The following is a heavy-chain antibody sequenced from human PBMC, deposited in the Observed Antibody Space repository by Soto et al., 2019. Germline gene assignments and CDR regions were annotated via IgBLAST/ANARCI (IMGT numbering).Heavy chain of an antibody. J-gene: IGHJ3*02. CDR1: GGSFSGYY. Sequence: SETLSLTCAVYGGSFSGYYWSWIRQPPGKGLEWIGEINHSGSTNYNPSLKSRVTISVDTSKNQFSLKLSSVTAADTAVYYCARVLHYYYDSSGYYSDAFDIWGQGTMVTVSS. CDR3: ARVLHYYYDSSGYYSDAFDI. V-gene: IGHV4-34*01. CDR2: INHSGST. D-gene: IGHD3-22*01.